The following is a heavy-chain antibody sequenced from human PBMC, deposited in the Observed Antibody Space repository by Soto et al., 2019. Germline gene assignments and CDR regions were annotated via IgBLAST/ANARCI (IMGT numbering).Heavy chain of an antibody. D-gene: IGHD6-19*01. CDR1: GFTLRSYA. CDR2: ISGSGGST. V-gene: IGHV3-23*01. J-gene: IGHJ6*02. CDR3: AKDNIGGWLPHDGLDV. Sequence: GGSLRLSCAASGFTLRSYAMSWVRQAPGKGLEWVSAISGSGGSTYYADSVKGRFNISRDNSKNTLYLQMSSLRAEDTAVYYCAKDNIGGWLPHDGLDVWGQGTTVTVSS.